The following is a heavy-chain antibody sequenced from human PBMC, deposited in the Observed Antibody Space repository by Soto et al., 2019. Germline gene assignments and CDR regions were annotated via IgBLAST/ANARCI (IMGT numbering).Heavy chain of an antibody. CDR3: ASHGLRAARRDYYYYGMDV. V-gene: IGHV1-69*12. CDR2: IIPIFGTA. Sequence: QVQLVQSGAEVKKPGSSVKVSCKASGGTFSSYAISWVRQAPGQGLEWMGGIIPIFGTANYAQKFQGRVTITAEXPXSXAHXELSSLRSEDTAVYYCASHGLRAARRDYYYYGMDVWGQGTTVTVSS. CDR1: GGTFSSYA. D-gene: IGHD6-6*01. J-gene: IGHJ6*02.